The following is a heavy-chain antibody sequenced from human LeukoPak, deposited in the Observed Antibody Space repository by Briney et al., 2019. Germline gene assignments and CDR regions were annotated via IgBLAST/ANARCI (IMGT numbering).Heavy chain of an antibody. V-gene: IGHV3-23*01. D-gene: IGHD1-26*01. J-gene: IGHJ4*02. CDR1: GYTFISYV. CDR2: ISGSGGGGST. Sequence: GGSLRLSCAASGYTFISYVMSWVRQAPGKGLEWVSGISGSGGGGSTYYADSVKGRFTISRDNSKNTLYLQVNSLRAEDTAVYYCAKGGKWDVTPFDYWGQGTLVTVSS. CDR3: AKGGKWDVTPFDY.